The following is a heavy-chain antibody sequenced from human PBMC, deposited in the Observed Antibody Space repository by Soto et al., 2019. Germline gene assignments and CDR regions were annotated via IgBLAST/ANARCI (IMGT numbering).Heavy chain of an antibody. CDR1: GFSFSISP. CDR2: ISYDGTNK. J-gene: IGHJ4*02. D-gene: IGHD3-22*01. Sequence: QVQLVESGGGVVQPGRSLRLSCAASGFSFSISPMHWVRQAPGKGPEWVALISYDGTNKFYADSVKGRFTISRDNDKGLVYLQMNSLRAEDTAVYYCARDPPLSMIVVVGVDDFWGQGTLVTVSS. V-gene: IGHV3-30-3*01. CDR3: ARDPPLSMIVVVGVDDF.